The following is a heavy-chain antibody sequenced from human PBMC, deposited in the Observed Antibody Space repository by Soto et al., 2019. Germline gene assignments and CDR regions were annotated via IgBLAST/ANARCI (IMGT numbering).Heavy chain of an antibody. Sequence: GGSLRLSCAASGFTFSSYEMNWVRQAPGKGLEWVSYISSSGSTIYYADSVKGRFTISRDNAKNSLYLQMNSLRAEDTSVYYCARDSPYYDFWSGNYYYGMDVWGQGSTVTVSS. CDR1: GFTFSSYE. J-gene: IGHJ6*02. CDR2: ISSSGSTI. D-gene: IGHD3-3*01. V-gene: IGHV3-48*03. CDR3: ARDSPYYDFWSGNYYYGMDV.